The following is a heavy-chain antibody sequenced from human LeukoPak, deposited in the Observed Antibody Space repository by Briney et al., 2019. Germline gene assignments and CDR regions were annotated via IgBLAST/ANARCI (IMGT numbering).Heavy chain of an antibody. CDR1: GFTFSNYA. CDR2: ISANGGST. J-gene: IGHJ5*02. CDR3: AKDPSGSYCPNWFDR. V-gene: IGHV3-23*01. Sequence: PGGSLRLSCAASGFTFSNYAMTWVRPAPGKGLEWVSAISANGGSTCYADSVKGRFTISRDKSKNTLYLQMNSLKAEDTAIYNCAKDPSGSYCPNWFDRWGQGTLVTVSS. D-gene: IGHD1-26*01.